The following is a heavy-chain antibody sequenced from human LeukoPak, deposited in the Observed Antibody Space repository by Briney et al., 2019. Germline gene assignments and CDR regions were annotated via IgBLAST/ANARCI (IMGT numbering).Heavy chain of an antibody. J-gene: IGHJ5*02. CDR2: IIPIFGTA. CDR3: ARDVGSIAAS. Sequence: GASVRVSCKASGGTFSSYAISWVRQAPGQGLEWMGGIIPIFGTANYAQKFQGRVTITTDESTSTAYMELSSLRSEDTAVYYCARDVGSIAASWGQGTLVTVSS. CDR1: GGTFSSYA. D-gene: IGHD6-6*01. V-gene: IGHV1-69*05.